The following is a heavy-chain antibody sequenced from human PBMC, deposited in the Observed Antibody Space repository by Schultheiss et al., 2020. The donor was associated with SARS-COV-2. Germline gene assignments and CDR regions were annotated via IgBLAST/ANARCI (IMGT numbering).Heavy chain of an antibody. V-gene: IGHV3-23*01. CDR2: ISGSGDTT. CDR3: ATVTTGPEY. Sequence: GGSLRLSWAASGITFRSCAMSWVRQAPGKGLEWVSSISGSGDTTSYADSVKGRFTISRDNSKNTLYLQMNGLRAEDTALYYCATVTTGPEYWGQGTLVTVSS. J-gene: IGHJ4*02. D-gene: IGHD4-11*01. CDR1: GITFRSCA.